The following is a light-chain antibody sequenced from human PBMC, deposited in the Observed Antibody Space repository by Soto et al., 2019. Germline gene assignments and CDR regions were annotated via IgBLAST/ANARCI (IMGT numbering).Light chain of an antibody. CDR3: QQYNSYGT. J-gene: IGKJ2*01. V-gene: IGKV1-12*01. CDR2: TGS. Sequence: DIQITQSPSSVSASVGDRVTITCRASQAIDSWLAWYQQKPGEAPKLLIFTGSLLHSGVPSRFSGSGLGTEFPLTISSLQPDDFATFYCQQYNSYGTFGQGTKVDIK. CDR1: QAIDSW.